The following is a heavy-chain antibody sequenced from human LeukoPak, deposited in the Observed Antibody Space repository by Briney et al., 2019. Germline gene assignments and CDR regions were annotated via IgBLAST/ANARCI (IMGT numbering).Heavy chain of an antibody. J-gene: IGHJ6*03. V-gene: IGHV3-30*02. CDR3: AKDKNDSGDYSSMDV. CDR2: IQYDGRNK. CDR1: GFTFSCYA. Sequence: PGGSLRLSCAASGFTFSCYAMHWVRQAPGKGLEWVAFIQYDGRNKCCADSVKGRFTVSRDNSKNTLYLQMNSQRVEDTAIYYCAKDKNDSGDYSSMDVWGKGTTVTVSS. D-gene: IGHD4-17*01.